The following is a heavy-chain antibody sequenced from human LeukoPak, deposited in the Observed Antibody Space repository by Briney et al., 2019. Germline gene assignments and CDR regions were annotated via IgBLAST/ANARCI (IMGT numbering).Heavy chain of an antibody. J-gene: IGHJ3*02. D-gene: IGHD3-9*01. Sequence: PGGSLRLSCAASGFTFSSYWMSWVRQAPGKGLEWVANIKQDGSEKYYVDSVKGRFTISRDNAKNSLYLQMNSLRAEDTAVYYCARSYDILTGYYDAFDIWGQGTMVTVSS. CDR2: IKQDGSEK. CDR3: ARSYDILTGYYDAFDI. CDR1: GFTFSSYW. V-gene: IGHV3-7*01.